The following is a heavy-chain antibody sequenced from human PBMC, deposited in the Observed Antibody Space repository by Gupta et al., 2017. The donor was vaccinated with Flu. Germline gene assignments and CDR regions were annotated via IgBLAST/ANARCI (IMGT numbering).Heavy chain of an antibody. D-gene: IGHD3-16*02. CDR1: GYTLTELS. V-gene: IGHV1-24*01. Sequence: QVQLIQSGAEVKMPGASVKVSCKVSGYTLTELSMHWVRQAPGKGLELMGGFDPEEGKIFYAQKFQGRVTVTEDASTDTVYMELSRLRSDDTAVYYCARGSYRYSRFFDHWGQGTLVTVSS. CDR2: FDPEEGKI. J-gene: IGHJ4*02. CDR3: ARGSYRYSRFFDH.